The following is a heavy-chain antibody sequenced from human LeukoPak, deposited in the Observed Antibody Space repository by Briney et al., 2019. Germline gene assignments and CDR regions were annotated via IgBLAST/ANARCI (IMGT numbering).Heavy chain of an antibody. CDR1: GFTFGSYG. D-gene: IGHD6-19*01. CDR2: IRYDGSNK. V-gene: IGHV3-30*02. J-gene: IGHJ4*02. CDR3: ASDPDPLGSGWHPFDY. Sequence: GGSLRLSCAASGFTFGSYGMHWFRQPPGRGLEWVAFIRYDGSNKYYADSVKGRFTICRDNSTNTLYLQMNSLRAEDTAVYYCASDPDPLGSGWHPFDYWGQGTLVTVSS.